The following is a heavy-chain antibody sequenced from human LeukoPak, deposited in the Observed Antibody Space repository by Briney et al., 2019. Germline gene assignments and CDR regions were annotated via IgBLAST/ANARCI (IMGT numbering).Heavy chain of an antibody. Sequence: PVKVSCKASGGTCTSYAISWGRQAPGQGLEWMAGIIPIFGTANYAQKFQGRVTITADESTSTAYMELSSLRSEDTAVYYCATATIGAGNWFDPWGQGTLVTVSS. CDR2: IIPIFGTA. D-gene: IGHD5-12*01. J-gene: IGHJ5*02. CDR3: ATATIGAGNWFDP. V-gene: IGHV1-69*13. CDR1: GGTCTSYA.